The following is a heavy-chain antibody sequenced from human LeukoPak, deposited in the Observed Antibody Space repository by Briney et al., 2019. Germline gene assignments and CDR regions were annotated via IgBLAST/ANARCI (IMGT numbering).Heavy chain of an antibody. J-gene: IGHJ4*02. D-gene: IGHD3-10*01. V-gene: IGHV3-23*01. CDR1: GFTFSSFA. CDR2: ISGSGGST. Sequence: GGSLRLSCAASGFTFSSFALSWVRQAPGKGLEWVSSISGSGGSTTYADSVKGRFTISRDNAKNTLYLQMNSLRTEDTAIYYCAVDLSGSEDYWGQGTLVTVSS. CDR3: AVDLSGSEDY.